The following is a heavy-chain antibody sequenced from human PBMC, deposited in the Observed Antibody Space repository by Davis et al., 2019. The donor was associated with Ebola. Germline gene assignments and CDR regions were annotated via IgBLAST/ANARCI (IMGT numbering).Heavy chain of an antibody. Sequence: GESLKISCSASGFTFSNYGMNWVRQASGKGLEWISYISDSGSTTYYTDSVKGRFTISRDNAKNSLYLQMNTLRVEDTAIYYCVPGTWIRGQGTLVTVSS. J-gene: IGHJ4*02. D-gene: IGHD5-18*01. CDR3: VPGTWI. CDR1: GFTFSNYG. CDR2: ISDSGSTT. V-gene: IGHV3-48*03.